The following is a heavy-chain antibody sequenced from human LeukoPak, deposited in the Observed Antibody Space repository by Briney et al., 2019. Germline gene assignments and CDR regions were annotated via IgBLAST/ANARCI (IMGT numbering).Heavy chain of an antibody. CDR3: AREHYDFWSGYRDY. Sequence: PSETLSLTCTVSGGSISSGSYYWSWIRQPAGKGLEWIGRIYTSGSTNYNPSRKRRVPISVDTSKNQFSLKRTSVPAADTAVYYCAREHYDFWSGYRDYWGQGTLVTVSS. V-gene: IGHV4-61*02. CDR2: IYTSGST. D-gene: IGHD3-3*01. CDR1: GGSISSGSYY. J-gene: IGHJ4*02.